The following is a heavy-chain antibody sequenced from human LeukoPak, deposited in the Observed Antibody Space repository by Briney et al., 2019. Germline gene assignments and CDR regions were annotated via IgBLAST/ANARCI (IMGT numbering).Heavy chain of an antibody. J-gene: IGHJ4*02. D-gene: IGHD2-15*01. CDR2: ISAYNGNT. CDR3: ARLRDIVVVVAALDY. CDR1: GYTFTGYY. V-gene: IGHV1-18*04. Sequence: GASVKVSCKASGYTFTGYYMHWVRQAPGQGLEWMGWISAYNGNTNYAQKLQGRVTMTTDTSTSTAYMELRSLRSDDTAVYYCARLRDIVVVVAALDYWGQGTLVTVSS.